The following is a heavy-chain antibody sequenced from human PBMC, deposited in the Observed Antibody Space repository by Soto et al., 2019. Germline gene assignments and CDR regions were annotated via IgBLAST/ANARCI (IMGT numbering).Heavy chain of an antibody. CDR3: ARKGSSTVTVRNYYYYGMDV. CDR2: IYPGDSDT. J-gene: IGHJ6*02. V-gene: IGHV5-51*01. CDR1: GYSFTSYW. Sequence: PGESLKISCKGSGYSFTSYWIGWVRQMPGKGLEWMGIIYPGDSDTRYSPSFQGQVTISADKSISTAYLQWSSLKASDTAMYYCARKGSSTVTVRNYYYYGMDVWGQGTTVTVSS. D-gene: IGHD4-17*01.